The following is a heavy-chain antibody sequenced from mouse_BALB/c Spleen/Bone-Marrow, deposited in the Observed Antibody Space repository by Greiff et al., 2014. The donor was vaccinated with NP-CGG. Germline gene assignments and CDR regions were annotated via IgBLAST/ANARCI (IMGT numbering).Heavy chain of an antibody. CDR3: AREDGLWYFDV. Sequence: LVESGAELMKPGASVKISCKATGYTFSSYWIEWVKQRPGHGLEWIGEILPGSGSTNCNEKFKGKATFTADTSSNTAYMQLSSLTSEDSAVYYCAREDGLWYFDVWGAGTTVTVSS. CDR2: ILPGSGST. V-gene: IGHV1-9*01. D-gene: IGHD1-1*01. CDR1: GYTFSSYW. J-gene: IGHJ1*01.